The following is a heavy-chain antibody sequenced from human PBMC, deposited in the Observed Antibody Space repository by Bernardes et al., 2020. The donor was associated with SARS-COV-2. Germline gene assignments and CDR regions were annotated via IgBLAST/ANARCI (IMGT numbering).Heavy chain of an antibody. V-gene: IGHV3-23*01. CDR3: AKDLFWWSAADF. CDR2: VGGDGAT. J-gene: IGHJ4*02. Sequence: GGSLRLSCAASGFAFSSNGMSWVRQAPGKGLELVSSVGGDGATHYADSVRGRFSISRDTSKNTLFLQMNSLRAEDTAVYYCAKDLFWWSAADFWGQGALVTVSS. CDR1: GFAFSSNG. D-gene: IGHD2-21*01.